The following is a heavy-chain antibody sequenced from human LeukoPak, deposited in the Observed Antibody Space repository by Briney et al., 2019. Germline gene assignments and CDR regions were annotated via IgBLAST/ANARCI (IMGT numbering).Heavy chain of an antibody. V-gene: IGHV4-38-2*01. D-gene: IGHD6-25*01. Sequence: SETLSLTCGVSGYSISSGYQWAWIRQSPGKGLEWIGSIYHSGSANYNPSLKSRVTISVDTSKNQFSLKLSSVTAADTAVYYCARGGHDYWGQGTLVTVSS. J-gene: IGHJ4*02. CDR3: ARGGHDY. CDR1: GYSISSGYQ. CDR2: IYHSGSA.